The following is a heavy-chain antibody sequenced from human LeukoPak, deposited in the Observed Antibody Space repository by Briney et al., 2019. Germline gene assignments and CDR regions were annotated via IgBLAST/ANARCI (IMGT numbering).Heavy chain of an antibody. CDR2: INSDGSST. CDR3: ARDILVLGSPFDY. D-gene: IGHD4/OR15-4a*01. Sequence: GGSLRLSCAASGFTFSSYWMHWVRQAPGKGLVWVSRINSDGSSTTYADSVKGRFTISRDNAKNTLYLQMNRLRAEDTAVYYCARDILVLGSPFDYWGQGTLVTVSS. V-gene: IGHV3-74*01. CDR1: GFTFSSYW. J-gene: IGHJ4*02.